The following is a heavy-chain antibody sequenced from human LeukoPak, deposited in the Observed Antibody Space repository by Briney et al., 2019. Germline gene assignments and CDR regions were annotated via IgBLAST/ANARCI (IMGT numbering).Heavy chain of an antibody. CDR2: MNYDGTST. V-gene: IGHV3-74*01. J-gene: IGHJ4*02. CDR3: AREANTAFDY. CDR1: GXTFGSYW. Sequence: PGGSLRLSCVASGXTFGSYWLHWVRQAPGKGPVWVSRMNYDGTSTTYADSVKGRFTVSRDNGKKTVSLQINSLRPDDTAVYYCAREANTAFDYWGQGTLVTVSS. D-gene: IGHD2/OR15-2a*01.